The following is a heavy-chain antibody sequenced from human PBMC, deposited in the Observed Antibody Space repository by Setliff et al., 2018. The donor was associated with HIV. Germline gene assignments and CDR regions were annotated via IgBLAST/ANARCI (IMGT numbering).Heavy chain of an antibody. CDR3: ARQGAGYYYDSSEYYTGNGFDM. Sequence: PSETLSLTCTVSGGSSIGSSFQSTWIRQSPGKGLEWNADIAYSGTTMYTNYNPSLESRVTVSEDTSRHQFSLQLTSVTAADTAVYYCARQGAGYYYDSSEYYTGNGFDMWGQGTMVTVSS. CDR2: IAYSGTTMYT. D-gene: IGHD3-22*01. CDR1: GGSSIGSSFQ. V-gene: IGHV4-39*01. J-gene: IGHJ3*02.